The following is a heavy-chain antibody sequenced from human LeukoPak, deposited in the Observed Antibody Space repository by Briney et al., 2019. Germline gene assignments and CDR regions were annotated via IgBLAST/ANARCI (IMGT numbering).Heavy chain of an antibody. D-gene: IGHD3-10*01. Sequence: SETLSLTCTVSGGSISSYYWSWIRQPPGKGLEWIGYIYYSGSTNYNPSLKSRVTISVDTSKNQFSLKLSSVTAADTAVYYCARVLGPERYYYGSGSSEYYFDYWGQGTLVTVSS. J-gene: IGHJ4*02. V-gene: IGHV4-59*01. CDR1: GGSISSYY. CDR2: IYYSGST. CDR3: ARVLGPERYYYGSGSSEYYFDY.